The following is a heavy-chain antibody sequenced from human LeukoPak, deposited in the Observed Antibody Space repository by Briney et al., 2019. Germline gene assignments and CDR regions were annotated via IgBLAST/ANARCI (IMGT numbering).Heavy chain of an antibody. V-gene: IGHV3-23*01. D-gene: IGHD3-9*01. CDR2: VSVGGEST. CDR1: GFTSRNYA. CDR3: AKDRSPGILTGYCPN. J-gene: IGHJ4*02. Sequence: PGGSLRLSCAAAGFTSRNYAMSWVRQAPGKGLEWVSAVSVGGESTYYADSVRGRFTISRDNSKNTLFLQMNSLRAEDTALYYCAKDRSPGILTGYCPNWGQGTLVIVSS.